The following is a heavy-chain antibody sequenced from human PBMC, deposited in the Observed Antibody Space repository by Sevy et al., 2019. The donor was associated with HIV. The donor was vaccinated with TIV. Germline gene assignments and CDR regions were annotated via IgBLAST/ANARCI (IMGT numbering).Heavy chain of an antibody. D-gene: IGHD6-19*01. J-gene: IGHJ4*02. CDR3: VSLFLSYRSGWSYFDY. Sequence: GGSLRLSCAISGFTVNDKYIIWVRQAPGKGLEGVSVIFSSGSTYYADPAKGRLTISRDNSKNTVDLQMNSVRAEDTAVYYCVSLFLSYRSGWSYFDYWGQGTLVTVSS. V-gene: IGHV3-66*02. CDR2: IFSSGST. CDR1: GFTVNDKY.